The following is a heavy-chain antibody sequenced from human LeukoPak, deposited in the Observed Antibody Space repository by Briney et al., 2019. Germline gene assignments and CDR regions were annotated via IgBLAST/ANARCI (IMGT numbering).Heavy chain of an antibody. CDR1: GFTVSSNY. CDR2: IYSGGST. J-gene: IGHJ3*02. D-gene: IGHD3-10*01. Sequence: GGSLRLSCAASGFTVSSNYMSWVRQAPGKGLEWVSVIYSGGSTYYADSVKGRFTISRDNSKNTLHLQMNSLRVEDTAVYYCVKDWGVLPDYTADGFDIWGPGTMVTVSS. V-gene: IGHV3-66*01. CDR3: VKDWGVLPDYTADGFDI.